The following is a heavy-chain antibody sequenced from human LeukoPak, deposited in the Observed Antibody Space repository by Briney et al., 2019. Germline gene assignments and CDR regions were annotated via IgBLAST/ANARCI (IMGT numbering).Heavy chain of an antibody. Sequence: GGSLRLSCAASGFTVSSNYMSWVRQVPGKGLVWVSRINTDGSSPTYADSVKGRFTTSRDNAKNTLYLQMNSLRAEDTAVYYCTRGVGYRFDPWGQGTLVTVSS. V-gene: IGHV3-74*03. CDR1: GFTVSSNY. CDR2: INTDGSSP. CDR3: TRGVGYRFDP. D-gene: IGHD5-18*01. J-gene: IGHJ5*02.